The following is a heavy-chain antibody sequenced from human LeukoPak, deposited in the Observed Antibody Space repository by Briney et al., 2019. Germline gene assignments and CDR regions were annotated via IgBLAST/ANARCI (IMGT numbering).Heavy chain of an antibody. D-gene: IGHD3-22*01. Sequence: ASVKVSCKASGGTFSSYAISWVRQAPGQGLEWMGGIIPIFGTANYAQKFQGRVTITADESTSTAYMELSSLRSEDTAVYYCARKGGGYYYADAFDIWGQGTMVTVSS. J-gene: IGHJ3*02. CDR1: GGTFSSYA. CDR2: IIPIFGTA. CDR3: ARKGGGYYYADAFDI. V-gene: IGHV1-69*13.